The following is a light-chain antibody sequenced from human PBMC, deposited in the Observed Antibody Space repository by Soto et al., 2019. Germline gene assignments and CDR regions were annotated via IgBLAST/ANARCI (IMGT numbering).Light chain of an antibody. CDR1: QSVSGW. CDR2: DAS. CDR3: QQYINFWT. Sequence: DIQMTQSPSALSESVGDRVTITCRASQSVSGWLAWYQQKPGKAPRLLIYDASYLERGVPSRFSGSGSVTDFTITISDLQPDDLGTYYCQQYINFWTFGPGTKVEI. J-gene: IGKJ1*01. V-gene: IGKV1-5*01.